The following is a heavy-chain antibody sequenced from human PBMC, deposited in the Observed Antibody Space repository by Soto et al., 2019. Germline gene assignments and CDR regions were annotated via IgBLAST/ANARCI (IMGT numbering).Heavy chain of an antibody. CDR1: GGTFSSYH. D-gene: IGHD2-2*01. V-gene: IGHV1-69*12. J-gene: IGHJ6*02. CDR2: FIPIFDTA. Sequence: QVQLVQSGAEVKKPGSSVKVSCKTSGGTFSSYHITWVRKAPGQGLEWMGGFIPIFDTANYAQTFQGRVTITADESTSTAYMELSSLRSEDTAVYYCARHDCISTSCYYYYYYSMDVWGQGTTVSVSS. CDR3: ARHDCISTSCYYYYYYSMDV.